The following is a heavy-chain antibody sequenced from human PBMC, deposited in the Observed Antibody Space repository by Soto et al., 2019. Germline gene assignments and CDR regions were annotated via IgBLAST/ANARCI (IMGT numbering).Heavy chain of an antibody. V-gene: IGHV3-30-3*01. Sequence: GGSLRLSCAASGFTFSSYAMHWVRQAPGKGLEWVAVISYDGSNKYYADSVKGRFTISRDNSKNTLYLQMNSLRAEDTAVYYCARDLVRGGDYWGQGTLVTVSS. J-gene: IGHJ4*02. CDR2: ISYDGSNK. CDR1: GFTFSSYA. D-gene: IGHD2-8*02. CDR3: ARDLVRGGDY.